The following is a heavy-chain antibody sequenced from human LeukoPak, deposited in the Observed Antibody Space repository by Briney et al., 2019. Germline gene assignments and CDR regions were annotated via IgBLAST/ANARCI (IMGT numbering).Heavy chain of an antibody. CDR2: IGTAGDT. J-gene: IGHJ4*02. CDR1: GFTFSSYD. D-gene: IGHD3-22*01. Sequence: GGSLRLSCAASGFTFSSYDMHWVRQTTRKGLEWVSAIGTAGDTYYPGSVKGRFTISRENAKNSLYLQMNSLRAGDTAVYYCARGDSSGYQRNTKLDYWGQGTLVTVSS. V-gene: IGHV3-13*01. CDR3: ARGDSSGYQRNTKLDY.